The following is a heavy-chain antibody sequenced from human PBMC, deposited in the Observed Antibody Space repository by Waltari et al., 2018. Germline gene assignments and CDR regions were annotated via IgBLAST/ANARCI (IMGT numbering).Heavy chain of an antibody. J-gene: IGHJ6*02. D-gene: IGHD3-3*01. CDR1: GGSFRGYY. CDR3: ARGHRIRFLLRAAYYGMDV. V-gene: IGHV4-34*01. CDR2: INHSGST. Sequence: QVQLQQWGAGLLKPSETLSLTCAVYGGSFRGYYWSRIRQPPGKGLEWIGEINHSGSTNYNPSLKSRVTISVDTSKNQFSLKLSSVTAADTAVYYCARGHRIRFLLRAAYYGMDVWGQGTTVTVSS.